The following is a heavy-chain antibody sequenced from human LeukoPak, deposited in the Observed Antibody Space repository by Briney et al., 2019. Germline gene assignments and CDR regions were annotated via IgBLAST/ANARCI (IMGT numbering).Heavy chain of an antibody. CDR1: GFTFSSSA. CDR2: ISGSGSST. V-gene: IGHV3-23*01. Sequence: GGSLRLSYAASGFTFSSSAMSWARQPPGKGLEWVSAISGSGSSTTYADSVKGRFTISRDNSKNTLYLQMNSLRAEDTAVYYCARDSGGATAAYWGQGTLVTVSS. D-gene: IGHD5-12*01. CDR3: ARDSGGATAAY. J-gene: IGHJ4*02.